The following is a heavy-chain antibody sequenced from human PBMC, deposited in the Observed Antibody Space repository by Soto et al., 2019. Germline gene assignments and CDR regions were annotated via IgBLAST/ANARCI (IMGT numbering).Heavy chain of an antibody. Sequence: GASVKVSCKASGGTFSSYAISWVRQAPGQGLEWMGGIIPIFGTANYAQKFQGRVTITADESTSTAYMELSSLRSEDTAVYYCASAVYTMVRGVIIPDYYGMDVWGQGTTVTVS. V-gene: IGHV1-69*13. D-gene: IGHD3-10*01. CDR3: ASAVYTMVRGVIIPDYYGMDV. CDR2: IIPIFGTA. J-gene: IGHJ6*02. CDR1: GGTFSSYA.